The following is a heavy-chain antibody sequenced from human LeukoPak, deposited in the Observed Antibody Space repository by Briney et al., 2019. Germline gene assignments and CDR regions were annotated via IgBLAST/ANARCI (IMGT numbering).Heavy chain of an antibody. CDR1: GFTFSTYW. Sequence: GGSLRLSCAASGFTFSTYWMSWVRQAPGKGLEWVGNINQDGTEKHYLDSMRGRFTISRDNAKNSLFLQMNSLRAEDTAVYFCARDLYYFECWVYYASDYWGQGTLVTVSS. CDR2: INQDGTEK. D-gene: IGHD3-9*01. V-gene: IGHV3-7*01. J-gene: IGHJ4*02. CDR3: ARDLYYFECWVYYASDY.